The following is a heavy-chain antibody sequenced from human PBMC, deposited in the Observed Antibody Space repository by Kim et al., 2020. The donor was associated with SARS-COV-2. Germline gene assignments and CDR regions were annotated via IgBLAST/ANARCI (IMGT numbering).Heavy chain of an antibody. V-gene: IGHV1-69*01. Sequence: AQRFQGGVTITADESTSTAYMELSSLRSEDTAVYYCAREGIIAAAASLDYWGQGTLVTVSS. J-gene: IGHJ4*02. CDR3: AREGIIAAAASLDY. D-gene: IGHD6-13*01.